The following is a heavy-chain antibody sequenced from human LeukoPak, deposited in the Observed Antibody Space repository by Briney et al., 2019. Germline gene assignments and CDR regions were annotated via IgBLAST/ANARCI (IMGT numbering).Heavy chain of an antibody. V-gene: IGHV3-21*01. Sequence: GGSLRLSCAASGFTFSSYNMNWVRQAPGKGLEWVSSITSGSSYRFYADSVKGRFAISRDNAKNSLYLQMNSLRAEDTAVYYCARDPYSGSYGNYYYYFMDVWGKGTTVTISS. CDR1: GFTFSSYN. CDR3: ARDPYSGSYGNYYYYFMDV. D-gene: IGHD1-26*01. J-gene: IGHJ6*03. CDR2: ITSGSSYR.